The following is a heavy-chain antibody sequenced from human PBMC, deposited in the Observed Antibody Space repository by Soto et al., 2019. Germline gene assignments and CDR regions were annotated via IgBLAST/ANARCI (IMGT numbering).Heavy chain of an antibody. CDR3: ARGEGSSWYPFDY. J-gene: IGHJ4*02. Sequence: QVQLQESGPGLVKPSETLSLTCTVSGGSISSYYWSWIRQPPGKGLEWIGYIYYSGSTNYNPSLKSRVTISVDTSKNQFSLKLSSVTAADTVVYYCARGEGSSWYPFDYWGQGTLVTVSS. V-gene: IGHV4-59*01. CDR2: IYYSGST. D-gene: IGHD6-13*01. CDR1: GGSISSYY.